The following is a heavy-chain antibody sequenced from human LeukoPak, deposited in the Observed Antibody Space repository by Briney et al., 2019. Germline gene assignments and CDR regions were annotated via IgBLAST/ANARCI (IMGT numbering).Heavy chain of an antibody. Sequence: SEALSLTCAVYGGSFSGYYWSWIRQPPGKGLEWIGEINHSGSTNYNPSLKSRVTISVDTSKNQFSLKLSSVTAADTAVYYCARATGLYYDYVWGSYRSPYYFDYWGQGTLVTVSS. D-gene: IGHD3-16*02. CDR1: GGSFSGYY. CDR3: ARATGLYYDYVWGSYRSPYYFDY. J-gene: IGHJ4*02. CDR2: INHSGST. V-gene: IGHV4-34*01.